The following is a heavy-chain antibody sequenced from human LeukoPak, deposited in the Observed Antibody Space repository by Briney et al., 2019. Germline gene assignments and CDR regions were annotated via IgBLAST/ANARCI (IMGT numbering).Heavy chain of an antibody. CDR1: GFTFSTYA. CDR3: AREWDQGYYDSRGYWLSYGTDV. D-gene: IGHD3-22*01. J-gene: IGHJ6*02. CDR2: ISYDGSSK. Sequence: GRSLRLSCAASGFTFSTYAMHWVRQAPGKGLEWVAVISYDGSSKYYADSVKGRFTISRDNSKNTLYLQMNSLRAEDTAVYYCAREWDQGYYDSRGYWLSYGTDVWGQGTTVTVSS. V-gene: IGHV3-30-3*01.